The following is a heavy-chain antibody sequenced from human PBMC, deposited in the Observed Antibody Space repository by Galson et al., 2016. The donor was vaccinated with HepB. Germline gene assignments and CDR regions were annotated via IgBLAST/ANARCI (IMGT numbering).Heavy chain of an antibody. D-gene: IGHD2-8*01. CDR1: GYTFTSYA. Sequence: VSCKASGYTFTSYAIHWLRQAPGQRLEWMGWIDAGNGNTKYSQKFQGRVTITRDTSANTAYMELSSLRSEDTAVYYCARAIVVMPSANWFDPWGQGALVTVSS. J-gene: IGHJ5*02. CDR2: IDAGNGNT. CDR3: ARAIVVMPSANWFDP. V-gene: IGHV1-3*01.